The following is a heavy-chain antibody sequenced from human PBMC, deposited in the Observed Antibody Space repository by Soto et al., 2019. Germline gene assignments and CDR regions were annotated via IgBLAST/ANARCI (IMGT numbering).Heavy chain of an antibody. CDR1: GYTFSKFG. CDR3: ARSWFRTDNLDA. CDR2: ITPYDGST. Sequence: QVQLVQSGGEVKKPGASVKVSCKTSGYTFSKFGISWARQVPGQGLEWVGWITPYDGSTNFAQKLQGRVSLTLHTSTDTAYLELRSLESDDTAVYYCARSWFRTDNLDAWGQGTLVTVSS. V-gene: IGHV1-18*01. J-gene: IGHJ5*02. D-gene: IGHD3-22*01.